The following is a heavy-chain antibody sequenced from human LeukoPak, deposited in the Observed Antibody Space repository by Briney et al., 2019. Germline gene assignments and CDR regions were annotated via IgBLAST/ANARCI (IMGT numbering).Heavy chain of an antibody. V-gene: IGHV3-21*01. D-gene: IGHD6-19*01. Sequence: GGSLRLSCAASGFTFSSYSMNWVRQAPGKGLEWVSSISSSSSYIYYADSVKGRFTISRDNAKNSLYLQMNSLRAEDTAVYYCARLGSGWTRVINWFDPWGQGTLVTVSS. CDR3: ARLGSGWTRVINWFDP. CDR1: GFTFSSYS. J-gene: IGHJ5*02. CDR2: ISSSSSYI.